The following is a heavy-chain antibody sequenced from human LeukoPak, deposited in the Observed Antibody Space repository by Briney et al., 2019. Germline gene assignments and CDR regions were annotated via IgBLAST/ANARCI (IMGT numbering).Heavy chain of an antibody. CDR1: GIPFSDYY. J-gene: IGHJ4*02. D-gene: IGHD2-2*01. Sequence: AGGSLRLSCVVSGIPFSDYYMNWIRQAPGKGLEWVSYISSSSSTIYYADSVKGRFTISRDNAKNSLYLQMNSLRDEDTAVYYCARDIVVVPAAMQGEFDYWGQGTLVTVSS. V-gene: IGHV3-48*02. CDR3: ARDIVVVPAAMQGEFDY. CDR2: ISSSSSTI.